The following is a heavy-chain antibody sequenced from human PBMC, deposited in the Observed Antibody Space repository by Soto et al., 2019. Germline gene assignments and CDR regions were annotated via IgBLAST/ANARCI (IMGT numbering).Heavy chain of an antibody. Sequence: QVQLVQSGAEVKKPGSSVKVSCKASGGTFSSYTTSWVRQAPGQGLEWMGRIIPISGIANHAQKFQGRVTITADKSTGTADMEQSSLRSEDTAVYYCANPPRYWGQGTLVTVSS. V-gene: IGHV1-69*02. CDR1: GGTFSSYT. J-gene: IGHJ4*02. CDR3: ANPPRY. CDR2: IIPISGIA.